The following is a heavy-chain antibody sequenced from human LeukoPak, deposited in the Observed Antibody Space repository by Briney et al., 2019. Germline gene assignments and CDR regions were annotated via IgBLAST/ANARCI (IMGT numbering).Heavy chain of an antibody. Sequence: PGRSLRLSCAASGFTFSSYGMHWVRQAPGKGLEWVAVIWYDGSNKYYADSVKGRFTISRDNSKNTLYLQMNSLRAEDTAVYYRARDTGSDIYYYYGMDVWGQGTTVTVSS. D-gene: IGHD3-10*01. CDR3: ARDTGSDIYYYYGMDV. CDR2: IWYDGSNK. J-gene: IGHJ6*02. CDR1: GFTFSSYG. V-gene: IGHV3-33*01.